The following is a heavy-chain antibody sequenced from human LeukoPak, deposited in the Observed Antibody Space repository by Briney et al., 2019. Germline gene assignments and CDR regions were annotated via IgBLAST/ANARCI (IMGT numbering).Heavy chain of an antibody. Sequence: GGSLRLSCAASGFTFSDYYMSWIRQAPGKGLEWVSAISGSGGSTYYADSVKGRFTISRDNSKNTLYLQMNSLRAEDTAVYYCANYPPLAARNAFDIWGQGTMVTVSS. V-gene: IGHV3-23*01. CDR1: GFTFSDYY. CDR2: ISGSGGST. D-gene: IGHD6-6*01. J-gene: IGHJ3*02. CDR3: ANYPPLAARNAFDI.